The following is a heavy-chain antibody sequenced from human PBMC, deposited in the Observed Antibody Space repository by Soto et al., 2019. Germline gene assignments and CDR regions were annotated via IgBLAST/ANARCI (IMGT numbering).Heavy chain of an antibody. J-gene: IGHJ4*02. CDR3: ARAYKSTSYFYX. V-gene: IGHV3-30*14. Sequence: PGGSLRLSCAGSGVTFRGYAVHWVRQTPGKGLEWVTVISDDGSKTYYADSVKGRFSVSRDDSTNMVFLQMSSLRSEDTAVYHCARAYKSTSYFYXWGPGTPVTVSX. CDR2: ISDDGSKT. D-gene: IGHD3-10*01. CDR1: GVTFRGYA.